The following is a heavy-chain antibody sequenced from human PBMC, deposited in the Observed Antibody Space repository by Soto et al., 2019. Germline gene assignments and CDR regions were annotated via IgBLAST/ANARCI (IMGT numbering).Heavy chain of an antibody. V-gene: IGHV4-61*01. D-gene: IGHD3-10*01. Sequence: ETLSLTCTVSGGSVTNGIYYWSWIRQSPGRGLEWIGYIYYRGTTRYNPSLESRVSISVDTPKNQFSLNLTSVTAADTAVYYCVRDSRRTGVKYYYGFDAWGQGTTVTVSS. CDR2: IYYRGTT. CDR3: VRDSRRTGVKYYYGFDA. J-gene: IGHJ6*02. CDR1: GGSVTNGIYY.